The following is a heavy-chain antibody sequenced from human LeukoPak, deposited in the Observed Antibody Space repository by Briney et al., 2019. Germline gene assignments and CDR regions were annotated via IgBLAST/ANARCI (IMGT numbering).Heavy chain of an antibody. D-gene: IGHD4-23*01. J-gene: IGHJ6*03. CDR2: IYYSGST. V-gene: IGHV4-59*01. CDR1: GGSISSYY. Sequence: SETLSLTCTVSGGSISSYYWSWIRQPPGKGLEWIGYIYYSGSTNYNPSLKSRVTISVDTSKNQFSLKLTSVTAADTAVYYCARLHYGGNYGYYYYYMDVWGKGTTVTISS. CDR3: ARLHYGGNYGYYYYYMDV.